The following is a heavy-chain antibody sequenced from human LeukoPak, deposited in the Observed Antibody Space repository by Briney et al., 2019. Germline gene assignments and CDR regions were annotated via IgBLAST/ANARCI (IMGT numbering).Heavy chain of an antibody. CDR3: TRVIGGYDILTGYSLY. D-gene: IGHD3-9*01. Sequence: SSGGYYWSWIRQHPGKGLEWVGFIRSKAYGGTTEYAASVKGRFTISRDDSKSIAYLQMNSLKTEDTAVYYCTRVIGGYDILTGYSLYWGQGTLVTVSS. V-gene: IGHV3-49*03. CDR2: IRSKAYGGTT. J-gene: IGHJ4*02. CDR1: SSGGYY.